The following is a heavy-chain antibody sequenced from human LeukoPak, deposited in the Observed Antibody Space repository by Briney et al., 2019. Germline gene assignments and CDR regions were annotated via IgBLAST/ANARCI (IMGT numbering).Heavy chain of an antibody. D-gene: IGHD2-2*01. CDR2: IYYSGST. J-gene: IGHJ6*03. CDR1: GGSISSSSYY. V-gene: IGHV4-39*07. CDR3: ARVGVPAALYYYYYYMDV. Sequence: SETLSLTCTVSGGSISSSSYYWGWIRQPPGKGLEWIGSIYYSGSTYYNPSLKSRVTISVDTSKNQFSLKLSSVIAADTAVYYCARVGVPAALYYYYYYMDVWGKGTTVTVSS.